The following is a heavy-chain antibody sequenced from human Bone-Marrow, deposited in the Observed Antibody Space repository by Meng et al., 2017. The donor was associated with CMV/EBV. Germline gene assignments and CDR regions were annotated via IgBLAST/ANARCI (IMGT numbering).Heavy chain of an antibody. V-gene: IGHV3-21*01. Sequence: GESLKISCAASGFTFSSYNMNGVRQAPGKGLEWVSSISSSSSYIYYADSVKGRFTISRDNAKNSLYLQMNSLRAEDTAVYYCARDHFDSNYGSGSYPYYYGMDVWGQGTTVTVSS. CDR3: ARDHFDSNYGSGSYPYYYGMDV. CDR2: ISSSSSYI. CDR1: GFTFSSYN. J-gene: IGHJ6*02. D-gene: IGHD3-10*01.